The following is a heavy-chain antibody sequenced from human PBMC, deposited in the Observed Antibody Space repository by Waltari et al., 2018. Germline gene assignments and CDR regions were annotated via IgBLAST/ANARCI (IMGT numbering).Heavy chain of an antibody. D-gene: IGHD3-22*01. CDR1: GFTFSNAW. Sequence: EVQLVESGGGLVKPGGSLRLSCAASGFTFSNAWMSWVRQAPGKGLEGVGRIKSKTDGGTTDHATPVKGRFTISRDDSKNTLYLQMNSLKTEDTAVYYCATALVGSGYHWGQGTLVTVSS. CDR2: IKSKTDGGTT. J-gene: IGHJ5*02. CDR3: ATALVGSGYH. V-gene: IGHV3-15*05.